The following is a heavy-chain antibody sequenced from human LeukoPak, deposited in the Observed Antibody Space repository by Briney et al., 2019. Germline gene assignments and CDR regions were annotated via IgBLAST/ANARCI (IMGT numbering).Heavy chain of an antibody. V-gene: IGHV1-46*01. J-gene: IGHJ4*02. Sequence: GASVKVSCKASGYTFTSYYMHWVRQAPGQGLEWMEIINPSGGSTSYAQKFQGRVTMTRDTSTSTVYMELSSLRSEDTAVYYCARDPPYSSSTSCYGRNKFDYWGQGTLVTVSS. CDR2: INPSGGST. CDR1: GYTFTSYY. CDR3: ARDPPYSSSTSCYGRNKFDY. D-gene: IGHD2-2*01.